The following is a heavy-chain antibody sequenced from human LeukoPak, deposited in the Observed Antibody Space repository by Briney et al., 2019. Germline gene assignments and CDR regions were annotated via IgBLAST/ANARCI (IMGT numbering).Heavy chain of an antibody. CDR3: AKERISNGFYSIDH. CDR1: GFTFSDYY. Sequence: GGSLRLACAASGFTFSDYYMSSIRQAPGKGLERVSYISSSGSTRYYADSVKGRVTISRDNSKNTRYLQMNSLRAEATAVYYCAKERISNGFYSIDHWGQGVLVTVSS. J-gene: IGHJ4*02. V-gene: IGHV3-11*01. CDR2: ISSSGSTR. D-gene: IGHD2-8*01.